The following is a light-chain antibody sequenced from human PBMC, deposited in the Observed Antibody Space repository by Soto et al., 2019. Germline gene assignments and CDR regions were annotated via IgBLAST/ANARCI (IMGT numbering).Light chain of an antibody. Sequence: EIVMTQSPATLSVAPGEGATLSCRASQSVTTNLAWYQQKPGQAPRLLIYGASTRATGIPARFSGSGSGTEFTLTISSLQSEDFAVYYCQQYNNWPPLTFGGGTKVEIK. V-gene: IGKV3-15*01. CDR1: QSVTTN. J-gene: IGKJ4*01. CDR3: QQYNNWPPLT. CDR2: GAS.